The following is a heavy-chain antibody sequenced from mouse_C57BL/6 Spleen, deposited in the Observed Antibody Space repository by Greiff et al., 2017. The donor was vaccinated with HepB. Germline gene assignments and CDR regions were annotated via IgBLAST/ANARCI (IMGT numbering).Heavy chain of an antibody. V-gene: IGHV1-78*01. CDR3: ARGGGSSPDYYAMDY. J-gene: IGHJ4*01. CDR1: GYTFTDHT. D-gene: IGHD1-1*01. Sequence: QVQLQQSDAELVKPGASVKISCKVSGYTFTDHTIHWMKQRPEQGLEWIGYIYPRDGSTKYNEKFKGKATLTADKSSSTAYMQLNSLTSEDSAVYFCARGGGSSPDYYAMDYWGQGTSVTVSS. CDR2: IYPRDGST.